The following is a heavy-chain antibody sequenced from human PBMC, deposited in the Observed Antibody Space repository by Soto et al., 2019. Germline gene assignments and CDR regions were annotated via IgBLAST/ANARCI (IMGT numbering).Heavy chain of an antibody. CDR1: GGSISSGDYY. CDR3: ARDRGSAVSYYYYGMDV. CDR2: IYYSGST. V-gene: IGHV4-30-4*01. Sequence: SETLSLTCTVSGGSISSGDYYWSWIRQPPGKGLEWIGYIYYSGSTYYNPSLKSRVTISVDTSKNQFSLKLSSVTATDTAVYYCARDRGSAVSYYYYGMDVWGQGTTVTVSS. D-gene: IGHD4-17*01. J-gene: IGHJ6*02.